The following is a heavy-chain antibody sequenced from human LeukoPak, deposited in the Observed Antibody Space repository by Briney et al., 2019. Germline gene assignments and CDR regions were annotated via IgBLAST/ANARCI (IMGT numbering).Heavy chain of an antibody. D-gene: IGHD3-22*01. CDR3: ATGLRVNRAFDI. CDR2: INHSGST. Sequence: KSSETLSLTCAVFGGSFSVNYWSWVRQSPGKGLEWIGEINHSGSTNYNPSLKCRVTISIDTSKNQFSLKLSFVTAADTAVYYCATGLRVNRAFDIWGQGTTVTVSS. V-gene: IGHV4-34*01. J-gene: IGHJ3*02. CDR1: GGSFSVNY.